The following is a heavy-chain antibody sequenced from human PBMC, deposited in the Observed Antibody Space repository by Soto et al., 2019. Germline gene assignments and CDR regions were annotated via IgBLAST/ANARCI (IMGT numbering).Heavy chain of an antibody. CDR2: IYYSGST. Sequence: PSETLSLTCTVSGGSISSGGYYWSWIRQHPGKGLEWIGYIYYSGSTYYNPSLKSRVTISVDTSKNQFSLKLSSVTAADTAVYYCARASLAPERKYVDYWGQGTLVTVSS. D-gene: IGHD3-3*02. J-gene: IGHJ4*02. V-gene: IGHV4-31*03. CDR1: GGSISSGGYY. CDR3: ARASLAPERKYVDY.